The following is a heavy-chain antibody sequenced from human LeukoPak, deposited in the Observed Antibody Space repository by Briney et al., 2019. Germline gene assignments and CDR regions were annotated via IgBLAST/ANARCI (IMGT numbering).Heavy chain of an antibody. CDR3: AKRGIASAASFDY. D-gene: IGHD6-13*01. J-gene: IGHJ4*02. CDR1: GFTFSNYA. Sequence: GGSLRLSCAASGFTFSNYAMSWVRQGPGRGLEWVSTISISVDDILYADSVKGRFTISRDNSKNTVYLQMNTLRAEDTAVYYCAKRGIASAASFDYWGQGTLVTVSS. V-gene: IGHV3-23*01. CDR2: ISISVDDI.